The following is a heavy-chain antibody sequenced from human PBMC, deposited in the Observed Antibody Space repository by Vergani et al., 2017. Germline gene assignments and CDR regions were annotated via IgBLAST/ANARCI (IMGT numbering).Heavy chain of an antibody. Sequence: EVQLVESGGGLVQPGRSLRLTCAASGFTFEDYAMHWVRQAPGKGLEWVSGINWNSGTIDYADSVKGRFTISRDNAKNSLYLQMNSLRDEDMALYYCAKDMGRMATIPGAWGQGTLVTVSS. J-gene: IGHJ5*02. V-gene: IGHV3-9*03. CDR2: INWNSGTI. CDR3: AKDMGRMATIPGA. D-gene: IGHD5-24*01. CDR1: GFTFEDYA.